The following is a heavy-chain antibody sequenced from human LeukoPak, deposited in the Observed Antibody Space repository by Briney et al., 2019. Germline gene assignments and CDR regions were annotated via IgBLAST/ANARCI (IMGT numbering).Heavy chain of an antibody. CDR2: ISISGRTI. D-gene: IGHD1-26*01. Sequence: GGSLRLSCAASGFTFSSYSMNWVRQAPGRGLEWVSYISISGRTIYYADSVKGRFTISRDNAKNSLYLQMNSLRADDTAAYYCARGANTDLCYYGMDVWGQGTTVTVSS. CDR1: GFTFSSYS. CDR3: ARGANTDLCYYGMDV. J-gene: IGHJ6*02. V-gene: IGHV3-48*04.